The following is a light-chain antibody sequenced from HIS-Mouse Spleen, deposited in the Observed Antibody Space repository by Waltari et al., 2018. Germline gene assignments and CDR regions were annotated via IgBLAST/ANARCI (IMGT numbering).Light chain of an antibody. CDR2: EDG. V-gene: IGLV3-10*01. J-gene: IGLJ2*01. Sequence: SYELTQPPSVSVSPGQTARITCSGDALPKKYAYWYQQKSGQAPVLCIYEDGKRPPGIPERFSGSSSGTMATLTISGAQVEDEADYYCYSTDSSGNHRVFGGGTKLTVL. CDR1: ALPKKY. CDR3: YSTDSSGNHRV.